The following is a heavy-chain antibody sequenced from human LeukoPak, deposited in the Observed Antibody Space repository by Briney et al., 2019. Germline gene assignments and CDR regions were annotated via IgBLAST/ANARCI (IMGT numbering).Heavy chain of an antibody. V-gene: IGHV3-30*14. CDR3: ARANSNSWHNFEY. Sequence: GGSLRLSCAASGFTFSDYTMHWVRQAPGRGLEGLAVISYDGSQKYHADSVKGRLTISRDNSANTVSVQMSRLRVEDTAVFSCARANSNSWHNFEYCGQETLVTVSS. J-gene: IGHJ4*02. CDR1: GFTFSDYT. D-gene: IGHD2/OR15-2a*01. CDR2: ISYDGSQK.